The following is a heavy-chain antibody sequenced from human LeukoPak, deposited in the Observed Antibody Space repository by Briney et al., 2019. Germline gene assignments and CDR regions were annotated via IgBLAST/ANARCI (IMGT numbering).Heavy chain of an antibody. V-gene: IGHV3-30-3*01. Sequence: PGTSLRLSCAASGFMFSSFPMHWVRQAPGKGLEWVALISYDGSNIYYADSVKGRFTISRDNSKNTLYLQMNSLRAEDTAVYYCAKVRYFDWLSPFNWFDPWGQGTLVTVSS. CDR1: GFMFSSFP. D-gene: IGHD3-9*01. CDR3: AKVRYFDWLSPFNWFDP. J-gene: IGHJ5*02. CDR2: ISYDGSNI.